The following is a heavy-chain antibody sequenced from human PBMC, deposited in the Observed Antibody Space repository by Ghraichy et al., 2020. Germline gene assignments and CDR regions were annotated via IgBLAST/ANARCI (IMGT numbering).Heavy chain of an antibody. J-gene: IGHJ2*01. CDR2: INEHGRAT. D-gene: IGHD5-18*01. Sequence: ETLSLTCAASGFTFNSYAMGWVRQAPGKGLKWVSTINEHGRATYYAASVKGRFTISRDNSRDTLFLQVNSLRFDDTAVYYCAKEGRPYSGGGYFDLWGRGTLVTVSS. V-gene: IGHV3-23*01. CDR3: AKEGRPYSGGGYFDL. CDR1: GFTFNSYA.